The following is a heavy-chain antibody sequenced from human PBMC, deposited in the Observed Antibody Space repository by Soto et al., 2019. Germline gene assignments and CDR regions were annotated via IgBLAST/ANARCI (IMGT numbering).Heavy chain of an antibody. CDR1: GGTFSSYA. CDR3: ARGSDGYSSSWYGYYFDY. Sequence: QVQLVQSGAEVKKPGSSVKVSCKASGGTFSSYAISWVRQAPGQGLEWMGGIIPIFGTANYAQKFQGRVTINADESKSTAYMELSSLRSEDTAVYYCARGSDGYSSSWYGYYFDYWGQGTLVTVSS. V-gene: IGHV1-69*01. J-gene: IGHJ4*02. CDR2: IIPIFGTA. D-gene: IGHD6-13*01.